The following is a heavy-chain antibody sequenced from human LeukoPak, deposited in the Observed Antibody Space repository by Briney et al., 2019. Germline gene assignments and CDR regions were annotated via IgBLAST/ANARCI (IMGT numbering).Heavy chain of an antibody. Sequence: GGSLRHSCGASGFPLDCYGMRWGRPAPGEGPGWVSGINWNGGSTGYADSVKGRFTISRDNAKNSLYLQMNSLRAEDTALYYCARVRVGATNKGEFDYWGQGTLVTVSS. CDR2: INWNGGST. D-gene: IGHD1-26*01. J-gene: IGHJ4*02. CDR3: ARVRVGATNKGEFDY. CDR1: GFPLDCYG. V-gene: IGHV3-20*04.